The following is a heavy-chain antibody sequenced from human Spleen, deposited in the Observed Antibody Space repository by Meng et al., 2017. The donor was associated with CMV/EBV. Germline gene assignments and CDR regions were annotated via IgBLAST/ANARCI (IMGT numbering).Heavy chain of an antibody. Sequence: WVRQAPGKGLEWVSAISASADRTYYADSVKGRFVISRDNSKNTVFLQMNSLRAEDTAVYYCAKAIEARPAGHFDYWGQGTLVTVSS. J-gene: IGHJ4*02. CDR3: AKAIEARPAGHFDY. V-gene: IGHV3-23*01. CDR2: ISASADRT. D-gene: IGHD6-6*01.